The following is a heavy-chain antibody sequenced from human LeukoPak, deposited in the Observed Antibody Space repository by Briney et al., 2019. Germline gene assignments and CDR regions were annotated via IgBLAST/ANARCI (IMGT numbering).Heavy chain of an antibody. V-gene: IGHV3-53*01. CDR1: GFTVSTNY. Sequence: GGSLRLSCAASGFTVSTNYISWVRQAAGKGLEWVSVIYTGGSAYYADSVKGRFPISRDNSKNTLYLQMNTLRAEDTAVYYCARSSGYLWGQGTLVTVSS. CDR3: ARSSGYL. J-gene: IGHJ5*02. CDR2: IYTGGSA. D-gene: IGHD5-12*01.